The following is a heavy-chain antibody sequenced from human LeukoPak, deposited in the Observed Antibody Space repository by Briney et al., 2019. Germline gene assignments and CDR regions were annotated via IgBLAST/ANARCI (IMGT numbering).Heavy chain of an antibody. CDR1: GFTFSSYW. J-gene: IGHJ4*02. CDR2: INSDGSST. V-gene: IGHV3-74*01. Sequence: PGGSLRLSCAASGFTFSSYWMHWVRQAPGKGLGWVSRINSDGSSTSYADSVKGRFTISRDNAKHTLYLQMNSLRAEDTAVYYCARTNPEDYSSSLYYFDYWGQGTLVTVSS. CDR3: ARTNPEDYSSSLYYFDY. D-gene: IGHD6-6*01.